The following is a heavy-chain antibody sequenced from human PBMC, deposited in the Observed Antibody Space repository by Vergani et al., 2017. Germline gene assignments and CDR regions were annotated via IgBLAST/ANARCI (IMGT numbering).Heavy chain of an antibody. J-gene: IGHJ4*02. D-gene: IGHD3-22*01. CDR1: GYSLTELT. CDR2: FDPEHGEV. CDR3: ALVTDYYDSSVYYLDY. Sequence: QVQLVQSGSEVRKPGASVKVSCQVSGYSLTELTIHWVRQAPGKGLEWMGGFDPEHGEVTFAHHIQGRVTMTEDRSTDTAYMELGSLRPEDTALYYCALVTDYYDSSVYYLDYWGQGTLVTVSS. V-gene: IGHV1-24*01.